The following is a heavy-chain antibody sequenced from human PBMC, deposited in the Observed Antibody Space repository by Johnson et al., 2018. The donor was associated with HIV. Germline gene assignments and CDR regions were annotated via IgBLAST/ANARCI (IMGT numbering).Heavy chain of an antibody. Sequence: QVQLVESGGGVVQPGRSLRLSCAASGFTFSTYAMHWVRQAPGKGLEWVAVISFDGRNKFYADSVKGRFTISRENAKNSLYLQMNSLRAGDTAVYYCARGSRYTFDNDDVHLLHAFDIWGQGTMVTVSS. D-gene: IGHD3-16*01. CDR3: ARGSRYTFDNDDVHLLHAFDI. J-gene: IGHJ3*02. V-gene: IGHV3-30*14. CDR1: GFTFSTYA. CDR2: ISFDGRNK.